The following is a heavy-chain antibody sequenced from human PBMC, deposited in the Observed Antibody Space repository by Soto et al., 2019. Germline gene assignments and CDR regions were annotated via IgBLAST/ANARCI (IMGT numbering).Heavy chain of an antibody. CDR2: IYYSGST. D-gene: IGHD4-17*01. CDR3: ARGPYGDYVDFDY. CDR1: SGSISSGDYY. Sequence: QVQLQESGPGLVKPSQTLSLTCTVSSGSISSGDYYWSWIRQHPGKGLEWIGYIYYSGSTYYNPSLKSRVTISVHTSKNQFSLKLSSVTAADTAVYYCARGPYGDYVDFDYWGQGTLVTVSS. J-gene: IGHJ4*02. V-gene: IGHV4-31*03.